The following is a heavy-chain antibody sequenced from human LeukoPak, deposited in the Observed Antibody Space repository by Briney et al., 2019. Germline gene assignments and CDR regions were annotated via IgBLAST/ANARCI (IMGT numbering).Heavy chain of an antibody. V-gene: IGHV4-38-2*02. Sequence: PSETLSLTCAVSTYSISSGYYWGWIRQPPGKGLEWIGSIYHSGTTYYKPSPKSRVTISVDTSKNQFSLKLNSVTASDTAVYYCARDLSVWLDYFDYWGQGTLVTVSS. CDR2: IYHSGTT. J-gene: IGHJ4*02. CDR3: ARDLSVWLDYFDY. CDR1: TYSISSGYY. D-gene: IGHD6-19*01.